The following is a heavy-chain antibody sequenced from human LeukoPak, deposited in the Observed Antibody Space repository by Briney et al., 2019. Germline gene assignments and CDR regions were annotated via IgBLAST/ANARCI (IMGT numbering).Heavy chain of an antibody. D-gene: IGHD3-10*02. CDR3: AELGITMIGGV. Sequence: GGSLRLSCAASGFTFSSYDIHWVRQATGKGLEWVSGFGTAGEIYYPGSVKGRFTISRENAKNSLYLQMNSLRAEDTAVYYCAELGITMIGGVWGKGTTVTISS. CDR2: FGTAGEI. J-gene: IGHJ6*04. CDR1: GFTFSSYD. V-gene: IGHV3-13*01.